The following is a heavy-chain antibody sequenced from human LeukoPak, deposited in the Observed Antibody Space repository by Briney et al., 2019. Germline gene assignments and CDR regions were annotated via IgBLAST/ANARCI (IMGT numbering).Heavy chain of an antibody. D-gene: IGHD3-9*01. CDR3: ARAKYYDILTGYYPSYYFDY. CDR1: GFTVSSNY. J-gene: IGHJ4*02. CDR2: IYSGGST. V-gene: IGHV3-66*01. Sequence: PGGSLRLSCAASGFTVSSNYMSWVRQAPGKGLEWVSVIYSGGSTYYADSVKGRFTISRDNSKNTLYLQMNSLRAEDTAVYYCARAKYYDILTGYYPSYYFDYWGQGTLVTVSS.